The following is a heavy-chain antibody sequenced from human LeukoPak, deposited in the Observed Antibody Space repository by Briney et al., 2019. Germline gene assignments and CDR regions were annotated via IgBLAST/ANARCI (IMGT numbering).Heavy chain of an antibody. Sequence: GESLKISCKGSGYTFANYWIAWVRQMPGHGLEWMGIINPTDSDTRYSPSFQGQVLISADKSISTAYLQWSSLKASDTAMYYCARQTITPPYYYYYYMDVWGKGTTVTVSS. D-gene: IGHD5-24*01. CDR1: GYTFANYW. CDR2: INPTDSDT. J-gene: IGHJ6*03. CDR3: ARQTITPPYYYYYYMDV. V-gene: IGHV5-51*01.